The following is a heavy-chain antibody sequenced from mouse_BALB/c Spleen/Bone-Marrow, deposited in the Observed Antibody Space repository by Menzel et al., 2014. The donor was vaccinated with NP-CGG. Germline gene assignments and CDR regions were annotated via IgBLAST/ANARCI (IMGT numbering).Heavy chain of an antibody. CDR2: INPDSSTI. J-gene: IGHJ3*01. CDR1: GFDFSRLW. V-gene: IGHV4-1*02. CDR3: IRHQYYVYSAY. Sequence: EVKLEESAGGVVQPGGSLKLSCAASGFDFSRLWLSWVRPAPGQGLEWIGSINPDSSTINYTQCLKDKFIISRVNAKNRLYLLKSKESAEDRHRYYCIRHQYYVYSAYWGQGTLVTVST. D-gene: IGHD1-2*01.